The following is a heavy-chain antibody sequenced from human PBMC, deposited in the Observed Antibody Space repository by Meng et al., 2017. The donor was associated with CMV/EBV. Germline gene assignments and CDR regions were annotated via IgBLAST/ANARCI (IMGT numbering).Heavy chain of an antibody. J-gene: IGHJ6*02. V-gene: IGHV3-9*03. CDR3: ARLCFPGAGGECYYYGMDV. D-gene: IGHD3-16*01. Sequence: GGSLRLSCAASGFTFDDYAMHWVRQAPGKGLEWVSGISWNSGSIGYADSVKGRFTISRDNAKNSLYLQMNSLRAEDMALYYCARLCFPGAGGECYYYGMDVWGQGTTVTVSS. CDR1: GFTFDDYA. CDR2: ISWNSGSI.